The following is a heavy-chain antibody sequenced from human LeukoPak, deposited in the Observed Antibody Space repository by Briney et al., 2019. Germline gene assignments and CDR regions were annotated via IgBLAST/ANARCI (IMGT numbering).Heavy chain of an antibody. V-gene: IGHV1-2*02. J-gene: IGHJ4*02. Sequence: GASVKVSCKASGYTFTGYYMHWVRQAPGQGLEWMGWINPNSGGTNYAEKFQGRVTMTRDTSISTAYMELSRLRSDDTAVYYCVRQTYGDYYFDYWGQGTLVTVSS. CDR1: GYTFTGYY. CDR2: INPNSGGT. CDR3: VRQTYGDYYFDY. D-gene: IGHD4-17*01.